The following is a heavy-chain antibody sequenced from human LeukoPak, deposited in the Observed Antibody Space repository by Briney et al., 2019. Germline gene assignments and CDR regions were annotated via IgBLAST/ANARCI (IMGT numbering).Heavy chain of an antibody. CDR1: GGSISRYY. CDR2: IYTIGST. Sequence: SETLSLTCTVSGGSISRYYWSWIRQPAGKGLEWIGRIYTIGSTNYNPSLRSRVTMSVDTSKNQFSLKLSSVTAADTAVYYCARGFVVPAAISENWFDPWGQGPLVTVSS. CDR3: ARGFVVPAAISENWFDP. D-gene: IGHD2-2*01. J-gene: IGHJ5*02. V-gene: IGHV4-4*07.